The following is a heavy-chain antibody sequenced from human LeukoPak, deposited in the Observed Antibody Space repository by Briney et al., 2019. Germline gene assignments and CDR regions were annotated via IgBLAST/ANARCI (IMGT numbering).Heavy chain of an antibody. CDR3: ARDILPKYCSGGSCYSGADY. Sequence: AGRSLRLSCAASEFTFSSYAMHWVRQAPGKGLEWVAVISYDGSNKYYADSVKGRFTISRDNSKNTLYLQMNSLRAEDTAVYYCARDILPKYCSGGSCYSGADYWGQGALVTVSS. V-gene: IGHV3-30-3*01. D-gene: IGHD2-15*01. CDR1: EFTFSSYA. CDR2: ISYDGSNK. J-gene: IGHJ4*02.